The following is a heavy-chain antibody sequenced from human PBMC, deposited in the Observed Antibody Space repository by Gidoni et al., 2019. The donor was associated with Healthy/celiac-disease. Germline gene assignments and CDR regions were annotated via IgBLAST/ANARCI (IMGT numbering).Heavy chain of an antibody. J-gene: IGHJ3*02. CDR3: AKGGDSSGWYYGYDAFDI. Sequence: EVQLVESGGGLVQPGGSLRLSCAASGFTFSRYAMSWVRQAPGKGLEWVSAISGSGGSTYYADSVKGRFTISRDNSKNTLYLQMNSLRAEDTAVYYCAKGGDSSGWYYGYDAFDIWGQGTMVTVSS. D-gene: IGHD6-19*01. CDR2: ISGSGGST. CDR1: GFTFSRYA. V-gene: IGHV3-23*04.